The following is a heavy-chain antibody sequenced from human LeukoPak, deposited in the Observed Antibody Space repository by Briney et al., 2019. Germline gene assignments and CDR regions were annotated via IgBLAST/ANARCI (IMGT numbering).Heavy chain of an antibody. CDR3: ARDWGSGWSLDY. V-gene: IGHV4-61*02. J-gene: IGHJ4*02. CDR2: IYTSGST. CDR1: GGSISSGSYY. Sequence: PSQTLSLTCTVSGGSISSGSYYWSWIRQPAGKGLEWIGRIYTSGSTNYNPSLKSRVTISVDTSKNQFSLKLSSVTAADTAVYYCARDWGSGWSLDYWGQGTLVTVSS. D-gene: IGHD6-19*01.